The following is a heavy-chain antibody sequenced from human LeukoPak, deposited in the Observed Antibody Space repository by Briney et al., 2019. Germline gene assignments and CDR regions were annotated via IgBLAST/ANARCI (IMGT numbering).Heavy chain of an antibody. CDR3: VGENTAMDSDY. V-gene: IGHV4-34*01. CDR1: GGPFSGCY. J-gene: IGHJ4*02. D-gene: IGHD5-18*01. CDR2: INHSGST. Sequence: SETLSLTCAVYGGPFSGCYWSWIRQPPGKGLEWIGEINHSGSTNYNPSLKSRVTISVDTSKNQFSLKLSSVTAADTAVYYCVGENTAMDSDYWGQGTLVTVSS.